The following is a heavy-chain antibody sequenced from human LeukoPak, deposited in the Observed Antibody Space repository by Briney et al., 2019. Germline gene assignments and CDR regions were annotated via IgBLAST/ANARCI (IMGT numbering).Heavy chain of an antibody. Sequence: ASVKVSCKASGYTFTSYGISWVRQAPGQGLEWMGWISAYNGNTNYAQKLQGRVTMTTDTSTSTAYMELRGLRSDDTAVYYCARELYYYDSSGYSNWFDPWGQGTLVTVSS. J-gene: IGHJ5*02. CDR3: ARELYYYDSSGYSNWFDP. CDR2: ISAYNGNT. CDR1: GYTFTSYG. V-gene: IGHV1-18*01. D-gene: IGHD3-22*01.